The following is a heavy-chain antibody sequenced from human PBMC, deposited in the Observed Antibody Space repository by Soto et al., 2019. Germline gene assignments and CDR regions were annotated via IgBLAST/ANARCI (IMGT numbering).Heavy chain of an antibody. CDR2: IYYSGST. J-gene: IGHJ6*02. CDR3: ARGRVAYYYGMDV. V-gene: IGHV4-59*01. Sequence: SETLSLTGTVSGGSISSYYWSWIRQPPGKGLEWIGYIYYSGSTNYNPSLKSRVTISVDTSKNQFSLKLSSVTAADTAVYYCARGRVAYYYGMDVWGQGTTVTVSS. D-gene: IGHD3-10*01. CDR1: GGSISSYY.